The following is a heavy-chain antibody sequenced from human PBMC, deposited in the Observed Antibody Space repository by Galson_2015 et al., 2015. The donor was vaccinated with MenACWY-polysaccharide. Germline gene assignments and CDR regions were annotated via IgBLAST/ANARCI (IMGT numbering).Heavy chain of an antibody. V-gene: IGHV3-23*01. CDR3: ARDDMTPPHFYYYGMDV. J-gene: IGHJ6*01. CDR1: GFTFSTYA. Sequence: SLRLSCAASGFTFSTYAMSWVRQAPGKGLEWVSTISNRGATYYADSVKGRFTISRDNSEDTVDLQMSSLRAEDSAVYYCARDDMTPPHFYYYGMDVW. CDR2: ISNRGAT. D-gene: IGHD2-15*01.